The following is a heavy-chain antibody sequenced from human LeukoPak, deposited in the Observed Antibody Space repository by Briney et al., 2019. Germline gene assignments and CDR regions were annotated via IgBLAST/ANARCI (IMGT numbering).Heavy chain of an antibody. CDR1: GFVVSSNY. Sequence: GGSLTLSCAASGFVVSSNYMNWVRQAPGKGLEWVSFIHNDGSTFYADSVKGRFTISKDNSKNTVYLQMNSLRIEDTAVYYCASTSSWYRGREWAHYFDYWGQGTLVTVSS. D-gene: IGHD6-13*01. CDR2: IHNDGST. CDR3: ASTSSWYRGREWAHYFDY. J-gene: IGHJ4*02. V-gene: IGHV3-53*01.